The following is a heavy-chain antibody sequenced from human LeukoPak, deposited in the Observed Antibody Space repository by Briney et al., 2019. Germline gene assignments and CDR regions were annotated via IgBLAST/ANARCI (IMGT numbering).Heavy chain of an antibody. CDR3: ARGRITIFGVVDDAFDI. J-gene: IGHJ3*02. CDR2: ISSSGSTI. D-gene: IGHD3-3*01. Sequence: AGGSLRLSCAASGFTFSDYYMSWIRQAPGKGLEWVSYISSSGSTIYYADSVKGRFTISRDNAENSLYLQMNSLRAEDTAVYYCARGRITIFGVVDDAFDIWGQGTMVTVSS. V-gene: IGHV3-11*01. CDR1: GFTFSDYY.